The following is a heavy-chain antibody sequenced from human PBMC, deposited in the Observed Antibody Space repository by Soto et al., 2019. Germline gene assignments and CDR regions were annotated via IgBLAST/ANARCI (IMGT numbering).Heavy chain of an antibody. V-gene: IGHV1-69*04. J-gene: IGHJ6*03. D-gene: IGHD4-4*01. CDR3: ARDIVTTGYYYYYMDV. CDR1: GGTFSSYT. CDR2: IIPILGIA. Sequence: SVKVSCKASGGTFSSYTISWVRQAPGQGLEWMGRIIPILGIANYAQKFQGRVTITADKSTSTAYMELSSLRSEDTAVYYCARDIVTTGYYYYYMDVWGKGTTVTVSS.